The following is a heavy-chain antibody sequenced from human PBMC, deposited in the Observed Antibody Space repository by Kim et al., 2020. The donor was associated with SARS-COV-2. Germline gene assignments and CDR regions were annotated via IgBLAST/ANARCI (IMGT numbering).Heavy chain of an antibody. J-gene: IGHJ3*02. D-gene: IGHD5-18*01. CDR1: GGSISSSSYY. CDR3: ARPILVDTAMVNVALLEHDAFDI. Sequence: SETLSLTCTVSGGSISSSSYYWGWIRQPPGKGLEWIGSIYYSGSTYYNPSLKSRVTISVDTSKNQFSLKLSSVTAADTAVYYCARPILVDTAMVNVALLEHDAFDIWGQGTMVTVSS. CDR2: IYYSGST. V-gene: IGHV4-39*01.